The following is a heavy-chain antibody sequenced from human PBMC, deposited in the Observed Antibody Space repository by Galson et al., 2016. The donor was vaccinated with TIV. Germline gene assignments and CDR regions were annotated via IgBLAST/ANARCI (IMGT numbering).Heavy chain of an antibody. V-gene: IGHV4-4*07. D-gene: IGHD1-14*01. Sequence: ETLSLTCTVSGVSINDFHWSWIRQPAGKSMEWIGRMYAGGSTNYNPSLKSRVSMSIDTSKNQMFLNLRSVTAADTAVYYCARAENWSAPEFDPWGQGTLVTVSS. CDR3: ARAENWSAPEFDP. J-gene: IGHJ5*02. CDR2: MYAGGST. CDR1: GVSINDFH.